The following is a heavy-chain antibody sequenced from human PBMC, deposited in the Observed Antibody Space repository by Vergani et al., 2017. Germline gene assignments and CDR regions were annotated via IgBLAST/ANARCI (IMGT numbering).Heavy chain of an antibody. CDR1: GDSVISTDYH. V-gene: IGHV4-39*01. CDR3: ARKWGACRAADGHSYDF. J-gene: IGHJ4*02. CDR2: MDYSGST. D-gene: IGHD2-15*01. Sequence: QVQLQESGPGLVKPSETLSLTCTVSGDSVISTDYHWGWLRQPPGKGLEWIGSMDYSGSTSYTPSLESRISISFETTKNQFSLRLTTVTAADTAVYYCARKWGACRAADGHSYDFWGPGTLVGVSS.